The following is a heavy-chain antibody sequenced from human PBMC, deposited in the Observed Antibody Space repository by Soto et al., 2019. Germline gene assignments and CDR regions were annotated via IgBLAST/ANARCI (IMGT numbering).Heavy chain of an antibody. D-gene: IGHD6-19*01. CDR2: IKQDGSEK. V-gene: IGHV3-7*01. CDR1: GFTFSSYW. J-gene: IGHJ4*02. Sequence: EVQLVESGGGLVQPGGSLRLSCAASGFTFSSYWMTWVRQAPGRGLEWVANIKQDGSEKYYVDSVKGRFTISSDKAKNSLYLQMNGLRAEDTAVYYCATVGRSSGSLGYWGQGTLVTVSS. CDR3: ATVGRSSGSLGY.